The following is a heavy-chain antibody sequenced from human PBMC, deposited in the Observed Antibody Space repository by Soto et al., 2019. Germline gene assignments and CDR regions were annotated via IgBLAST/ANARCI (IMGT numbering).Heavy chain of an antibody. CDR2: ISAYNGNT. D-gene: IGHD4-17*01. CDR1: GYTFTSYG. J-gene: IGHJ6*02. Sequence: QVQLVQSGAEVKKPGASVKVSCKASGYTFTSYGISWVRQAPGQGLEWLGWISAYNGNTNYAQKLQGRVTMTTDTSTSTAYMELRSLRSDDTAVYYCARDRMTTVTTAWYYGMDVWGQGTTVTVSS. CDR3: ARDRMTTVTTAWYYGMDV. V-gene: IGHV1-18*01.